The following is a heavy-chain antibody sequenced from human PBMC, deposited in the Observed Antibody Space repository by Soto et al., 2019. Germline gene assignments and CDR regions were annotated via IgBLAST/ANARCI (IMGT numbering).Heavy chain of an antibody. CDR1: GFTFSSYA. CDR3: AREVVVITSLSFDY. CDR2: ISYDGSNK. J-gene: IGHJ4*02. V-gene: IGHV3-30-3*01. Sequence: PGGSLRLSCAASGFTFSSYAMHWVRQAPGKGLEWVAVISYDGSNKYYADSVKGRFTISRDNSKNTLYLQMNSLRAEDTAVYYCAREVVVITSLSFDYWGQGTLVTVSS. D-gene: IGHD3-22*01.